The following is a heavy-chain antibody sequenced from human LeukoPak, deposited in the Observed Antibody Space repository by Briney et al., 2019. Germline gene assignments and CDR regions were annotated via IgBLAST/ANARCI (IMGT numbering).Heavy chain of an antibody. D-gene: IGHD2-2*01. CDR1: GYTFTGHY. V-gene: IGHV1-2*02. CDR2: INSNTGGT. J-gene: IGHJ3*02. Sequence: ASVKVSCKASGYTFTGHYIHWVRQAPGQGLEWMGWINSNTGGTNYAQKFQGRVTMTRDTSVSTAYMEVSRLRSDDTAVYYCARVSTYGCSSTACLVFDIWGQGTVVTVSS. CDR3: ARVSTYGCSSTACLVFDI.